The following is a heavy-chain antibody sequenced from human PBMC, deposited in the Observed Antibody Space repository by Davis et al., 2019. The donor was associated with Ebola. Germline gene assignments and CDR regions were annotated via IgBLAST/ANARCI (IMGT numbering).Heavy chain of an antibody. J-gene: IGHJ3*02. CDR1: GGTFSSYA. D-gene: IGHD6-19*01. Sequence: SVKVSCKASGGTFSSYAISWVRQAPGQGLEWMGGIIPRFDTANYAQRFQGRVTITADESRSTAYMELSSLRSEDTAVYYCARDFAVLVAGTSAGGFDMWGQGTMVTVSS. CDR3: ARDFAVLVAGTSAGGFDM. V-gene: IGHV1-69*13. CDR2: IIPRFDTA.